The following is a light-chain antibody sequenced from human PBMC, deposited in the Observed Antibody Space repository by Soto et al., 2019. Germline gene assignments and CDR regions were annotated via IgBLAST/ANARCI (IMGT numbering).Light chain of an antibody. CDR1: QSFSSRY. CDR2: GAS. J-gene: IGKJ1*01. CDR3: QKYGSSA. V-gene: IGKV3-20*01. Sequence: EIVLTQSPDTLSLSPGERATLSCRASQSFSSRYLAWYQQKPGQAPRLLIYGASSRATGIPDRFSGSGSGTDFTLTISRLEPEDFAVYYCQKYGSSAFGQGTKVESK.